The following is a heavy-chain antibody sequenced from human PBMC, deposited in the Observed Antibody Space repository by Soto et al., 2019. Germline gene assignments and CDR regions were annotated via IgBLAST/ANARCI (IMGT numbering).Heavy chain of an antibody. CDR1: GFTFSSYG. CDR3: AKDRLANPPYYYYYYGLDV. CDR2: ISYDGSNK. Sequence: GGSLRLSCAASGFTFSSYGMHWVRQAPGKGLEWVAIISYDGSNKYYADSVKGRFTISRDRSKNTLYLQMNSLRAADTAVYYCAKDRLANPPYYYYYYGLDVWGQGTTVTVSS. J-gene: IGHJ6*02. V-gene: IGHV3-30*18.